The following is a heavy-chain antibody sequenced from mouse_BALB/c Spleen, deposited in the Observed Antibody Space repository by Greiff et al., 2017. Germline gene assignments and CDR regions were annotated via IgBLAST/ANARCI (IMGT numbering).Heavy chain of an antibody. D-gene: IGHD2-1*01. CDR1: GYSITSGYS. Sequence: EVQLQQSGPDLVKPSPSLSLTCTATGYSITSGYSWRWIRQFPGNKLEWMGNIHDSGSTNYNQSLKGRTSLTRDTSNNQVFLQLNSVTTEDTATYYCARKGTTMCDFDYWGQGTTLTVSS. CDR2: IHDSGST. V-gene: IGHV3-1*02. CDR3: ARKGTTMCDFDY. J-gene: IGHJ2*01.